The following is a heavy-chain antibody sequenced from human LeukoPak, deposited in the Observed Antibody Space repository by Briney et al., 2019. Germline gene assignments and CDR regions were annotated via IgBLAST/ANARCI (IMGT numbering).Heavy chain of an antibody. V-gene: IGHV1-69*13. J-gene: IGHJ4*02. CDR3: ARAYYDFWSGYYTVSFDY. CDR1: RGTFSSYA. Sequence: ASVKVSCKASRGTFSSYAISWVRQAPGQGLEWMGGIIPNFGTANYAQKFQGRVTITADESTSTAYMELSSLRSEDTAVYYCARAYYDFWSGYYTVSFDYWGQGTLVTVSS. CDR2: IIPNFGTA. D-gene: IGHD3-3*01.